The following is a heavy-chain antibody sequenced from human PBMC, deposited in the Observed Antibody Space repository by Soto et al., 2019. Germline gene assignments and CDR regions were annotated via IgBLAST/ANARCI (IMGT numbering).Heavy chain of an antibody. D-gene: IGHD6-6*01. J-gene: IGHJ6*02. CDR3: ASQRLIAARPYYYYYGMDV. CDR1: GGSISSGGYY. CDR2: IYYSGST. Sequence: SETLSLTCTFSGGSISSGGYYLSWIRQHPGKGLEWIGYIYYSGSTYYNPSLKSRVTISVDTSKNQFSLKLSSVTAADTAVYYCASQRLIAARPYYYYYGMDVWGQGTTVTVSS. V-gene: IGHV4-31*03.